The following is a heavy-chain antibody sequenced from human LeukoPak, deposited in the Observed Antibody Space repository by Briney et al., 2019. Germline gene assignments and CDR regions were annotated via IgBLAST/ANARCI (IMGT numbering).Heavy chain of an antibody. D-gene: IGHD2-2*01. CDR3: AKSFRSTSLDY. CDR1: GFTFSSYE. J-gene: IGHJ4*02. V-gene: IGHV3-48*03. Sequence: GGSLRLSCAASGFTFSSYEMNWVRQAPGKGLEWVSYISSSGSTIYYADSVKGRFTISRDNAKNSLYLQMNSLRAEDTAVYYCAKSFRSTSLDYWGQGTLVTVSS. CDR2: ISSSGSTI.